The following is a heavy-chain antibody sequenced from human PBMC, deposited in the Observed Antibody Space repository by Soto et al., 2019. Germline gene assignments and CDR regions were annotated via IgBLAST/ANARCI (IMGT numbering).Heavy chain of an antibody. J-gene: IGHJ4*01. CDR3: ARVAPFFNYDD. CDR1: GGSISSYY. CDR2: IYYSGST. Sequence: PSETLSLTCTVSGGSISSYYWSWIRQPPGKGLEWIGYIYYSGSTNYNPSLKSRVTISVDTSKNQFSLKLSSVTAADTAVYYCARVAPFFNYDDWGHGTLVTVTS. D-gene: IGHD2-15*01. V-gene: IGHV4-59*01.